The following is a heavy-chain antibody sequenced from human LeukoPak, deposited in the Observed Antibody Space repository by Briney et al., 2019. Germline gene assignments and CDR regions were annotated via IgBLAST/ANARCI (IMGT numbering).Heavy chain of an antibody. V-gene: IGHV1-69*05. Sequence: VXVSCXASGGTFSSYAISWVRQAPGQGLEWMGGIIPIFGTANYAQKFQGRVTITTDESTSTAYMELSSLRSEDTAVYYCARDRSDWFDPWGQGTLVTVSS. J-gene: IGHJ5*02. CDR2: IIPIFGTA. CDR1: GGTFSSYA. CDR3: ARDRSDWFDP.